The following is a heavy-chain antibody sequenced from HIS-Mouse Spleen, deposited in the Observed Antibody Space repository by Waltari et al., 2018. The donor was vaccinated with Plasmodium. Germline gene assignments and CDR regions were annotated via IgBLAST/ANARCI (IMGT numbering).Heavy chain of an antibody. J-gene: IGHJ2*01. CDR1: GFTCSGDW. V-gene: IGHV3-7*01. D-gene: IGHD6-13*01. Sequence: EVQMVESGGGLVQPGGSLRLSCAASGFTCSGDWMSWVLQAPGKGLAWVANIKQEGIENSYVASVKGRFTISRDNAKNSLYLQMNSLSSEDTAVYYCASSWYWYFDLWGRGTLVTVSS. CDR2: IKQEGIEN. CDR3: ASSWYWYFDL.